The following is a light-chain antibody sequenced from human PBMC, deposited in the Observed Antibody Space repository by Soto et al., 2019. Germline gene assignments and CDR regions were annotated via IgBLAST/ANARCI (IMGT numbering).Light chain of an antibody. J-gene: IGKJ1*01. CDR1: QSVSSN. Sequence: EIVMTQSPATLSVSPGERATLSCRASQSVSSNLAWYQQKPGQAPRLLIYGASTRATGIPARFSGSGSGTEFTLTISSLQSEDFAVYYCQQYNNWPCFGQGTKVEIK. CDR3: QQYNNWPC. CDR2: GAS. V-gene: IGKV3-15*01.